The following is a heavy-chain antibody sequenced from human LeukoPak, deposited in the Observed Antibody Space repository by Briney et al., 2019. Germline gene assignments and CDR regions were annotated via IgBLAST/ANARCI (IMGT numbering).Heavy chain of an antibody. D-gene: IGHD3-22*01. V-gene: IGHV5-51*01. CDR2: IYPGDSDT. CDR1: GYSFTSYW. J-gene: IGHJ4*02. Sequence: GESLKISCKGSGYSFTSYWIGWVRQMPGKGLEWMGIIYPGDSDTRYSPSFQGQVTISADKSISTAYLQWSSLKASDTAMYYCARSVDSSGYLHGPPFDYWGQGTLVTVSS. CDR3: ARSVDSSGYLHGPPFDY.